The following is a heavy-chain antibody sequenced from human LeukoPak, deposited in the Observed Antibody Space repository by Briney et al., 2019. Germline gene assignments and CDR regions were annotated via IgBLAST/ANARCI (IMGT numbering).Heavy chain of an antibody. D-gene: IGHD3-3*01. CDR2: SSGSGGST. Sequence: GGSLRLSCAASGFTISSYAMSWVRQAAGKGLEWVSASSGSGGSTYYADSVKGRFTISRDNSKNTLYLQMNSLRAEDTAVYYCAKDGGQYYDFWSGYYLFDYWGQGTLVTVSS. CDR1: GFTISSYA. J-gene: IGHJ4*02. V-gene: IGHV3-23*01. CDR3: AKDGGQYYDFWSGYYLFDY.